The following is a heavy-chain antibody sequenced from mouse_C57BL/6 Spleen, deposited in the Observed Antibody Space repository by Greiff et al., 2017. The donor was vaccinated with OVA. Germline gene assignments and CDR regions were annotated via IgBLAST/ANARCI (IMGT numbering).Heavy chain of an antibody. CDR1: GYTFTSYW. CDR2: IHPNSGSI. D-gene: IGHD4-1*01. J-gene: IGHJ1*03. Sequence: QVQLQQPGAELVKPGASVKLSCKASGYTFTSYWMHWVKQRPGQGLEWIGMIHPNSGSINYNEKFKSKATLTVDKSSSTAYMQLSSLTSEDSAVYYCAANWDWYFDVWGTGTTVTVSS. V-gene: IGHV1-64*01. CDR3: AANWDWYFDV.